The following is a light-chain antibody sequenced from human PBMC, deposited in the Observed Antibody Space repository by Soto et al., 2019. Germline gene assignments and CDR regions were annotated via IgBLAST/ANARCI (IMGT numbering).Light chain of an antibody. CDR3: QQYNNWSIT. V-gene: IGKV3-15*01. CDR1: QSVSSN. Sequence: EIVLTQSTGTLSLSPGERATLSCRASQSVSSNFLAWYQEKPGQAPRLLIYGASTRATGIPARFSGSGSGTEFTLTISSLQSEDFAVYYCQQYNNWSITFGQGTRLEIK. J-gene: IGKJ5*01. CDR2: GAS.